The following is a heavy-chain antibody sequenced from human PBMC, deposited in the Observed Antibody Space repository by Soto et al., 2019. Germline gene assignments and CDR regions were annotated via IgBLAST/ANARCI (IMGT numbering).Heavy chain of an antibody. CDR1: GGTFRNYA. CDR3: ARVEAVAGLYNYHGLDV. D-gene: IGHD6-19*01. CDR2: IVPIFGTT. V-gene: IGHV1-69*12. J-gene: IGHJ6*02. Sequence: QVQLVQSGAEVKKPGSSVKVSCKVSGGTFRNYAIDWVRLAPGHGLEWMGGIVPIFGTTYYTQKFQGRAKIIADDSTTTAYLEMSSLRSEDRALYYCARVEAVAGLYNYHGLDVWGQGTAVTVSS.